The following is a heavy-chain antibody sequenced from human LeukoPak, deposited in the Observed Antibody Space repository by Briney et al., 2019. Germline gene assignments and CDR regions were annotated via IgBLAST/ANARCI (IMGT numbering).Heavy chain of an antibody. Sequence: GGSLRLSCAASGFGVSDYWMTWVRQAPGKGLEWVANIKQDGSEKTYVDSVKGRFTISRDNAKNSLYLQMNSLRVEDTAMYYCVRDGGTDWYDPWGQGTLVTVFS. V-gene: IGHV3-7*01. D-gene: IGHD3-16*01. CDR3: VRDGGTDWYDP. J-gene: IGHJ5*02. CDR1: GFGVSDYW. CDR2: IKQDGSEK.